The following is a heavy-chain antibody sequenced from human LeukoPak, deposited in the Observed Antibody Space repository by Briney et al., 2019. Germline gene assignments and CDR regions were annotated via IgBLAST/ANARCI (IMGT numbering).Heavy chain of an antibody. V-gene: IGHV3-9*01. CDR2: ISWNSGST. CDR3: AKRSCSGGRCYFDS. J-gene: IGHJ4*02. Sequence: GGSLRLSCAASGFSFEEYAMYWVRQVPGKGLEWVSGISWNSGSTIHVDSVKGRFTISRDNAKNSLDLQMNSLRPEDTAFYYCAKRSCSGGRCYFDSWGQGTPVIVSS. D-gene: IGHD2-15*01. CDR1: GFSFEEYA.